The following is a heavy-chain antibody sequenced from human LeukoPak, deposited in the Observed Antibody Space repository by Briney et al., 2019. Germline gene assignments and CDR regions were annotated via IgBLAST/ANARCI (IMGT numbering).Heavy chain of an antibody. D-gene: IGHD3-3*01. CDR3: ARMEERTFCFDS. CDR2: ISNTGRT. Sequence: SETLSLTCTVSGLAIGSGGYYWAWMRQHPGTGLDWVGYISNTGRTYYNASLRARLSFSQDKSTNQFSLRLRSVTAADTAVYYCARMEERTFCFDSWGQGTLVTASS. J-gene: IGHJ4*02. V-gene: IGHV4-31*03. CDR1: GLAIGSGGYY.